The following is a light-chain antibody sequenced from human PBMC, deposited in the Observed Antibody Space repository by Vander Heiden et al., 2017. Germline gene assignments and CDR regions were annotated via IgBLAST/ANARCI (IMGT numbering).Light chain of an antibody. V-gene: IGKV1-5*03. J-gene: IGKJ5*01. Sequence: DIQMTQSSSTLSASLGDRVTINCRSSQSISSWLAWYQQKPGRAPKLLIYKASSLESGVPSRFRGSGSGTEFTLTISSLQPDDFATYYCQQYNSYSPIPFGQGTRLEIK. CDR1: QSISSW. CDR3: QQYNSYSPIP. CDR2: KAS.